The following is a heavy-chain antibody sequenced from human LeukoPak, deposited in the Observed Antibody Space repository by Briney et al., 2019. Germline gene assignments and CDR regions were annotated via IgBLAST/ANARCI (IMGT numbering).Heavy chain of an antibody. CDR1: GGSIGDYY. Sequence: SETLSLTCTVSGGSIGDYYWSWIRQPPGKGLEWIGYISYSGNTNYNPSLESRVTMSVDGSKNQLSLKLTSVTAADTATYYCAGSHCSGSSCYSFDHWGQGALVTVSS. CDR2: ISYSGNT. D-gene: IGHD2-15*01. J-gene: IGHJ5*02. V-gene: IGHV4-59*01. CDR3: AGSHCSGSSCYSFDH.